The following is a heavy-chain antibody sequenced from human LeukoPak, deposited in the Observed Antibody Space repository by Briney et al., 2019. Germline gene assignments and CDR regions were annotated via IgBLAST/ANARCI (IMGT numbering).Heavy chain of an antibody. CDR3: ARGVGSIAADCFDY. Sequence: SETLSLTCAVYGGSFSGYYWSWIRQPPGKGLEYIGEINQSGTTNYNPSLKSRVTISVDTSKNRFSLKLSSVIAADTAVYYCARGVGSIAADCFDYWGQGALVTVSS. CDR2: INQSGTT. CDR1: GGSFSGYY. V-gene: IGHV4-34*01. J-gene: IGHJ4*02. D-gene: IGHD6-13*01.